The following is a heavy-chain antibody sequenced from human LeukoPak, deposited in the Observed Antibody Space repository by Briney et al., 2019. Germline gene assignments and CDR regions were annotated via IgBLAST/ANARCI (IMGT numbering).Heavy chain of an antibody. Sequence: GGSLRLSCAASGFTFSSYAMSWVRQAPGKGLEWVSAISGSGGSTYYADSVKGRFTISRDNSKNTLYLQMSSLRAVDTAMYYCAKLILGARSLFDFRGQGILVSVSS. D-gene: IGHD1-26*01. J-gene: IGHJ4*02. CDR2: ISGSGGST. CDR1: GFTFSSYA. V-gene: IGHV3-23*01. CDR3: AKLILGARSLFDF.